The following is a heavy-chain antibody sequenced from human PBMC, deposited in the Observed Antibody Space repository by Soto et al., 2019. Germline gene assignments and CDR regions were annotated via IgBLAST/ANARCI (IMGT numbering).Heavy chain of an antibody. CDR3: TVVKRLYQYSTSGYCFDP. J-gene: IGHJ5*02. Sequence: PGGSLRLSCAASGFTFSHAWMSWVRQAPGKGLEWVGRIKSRADGGTKDYGAPVRGRFTISRDDSENMLYLQMNSLKTEDTAVYYCTVVKRLYQYSTSGYCFDPWCPGTLVTVSS. CDR2: IKSRADGGTK. V-gene: IGHV3-15*01. D-gene: IGHD1-26*01. CDR1: GFTFSHAW.